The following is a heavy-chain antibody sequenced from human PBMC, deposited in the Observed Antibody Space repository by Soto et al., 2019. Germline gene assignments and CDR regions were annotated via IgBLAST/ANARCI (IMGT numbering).Heavy chain of an antibody. CDR1: GGSVSSRFL. J-gene: IGHJ4*02. V-gene: IGHV4-4*02. CDR3: ARSFGWYAIDY. D-gene: IGHD6-19*01. CDR2: IFHSGSV. Sequence: QVLLQESGPGLVQPSWTLSLSCAVSGGSVSSRFLRGWVRQPPGKGLEWIGDIFHSGSVNYNPSLKSRVTISIDKSKNQFSLELNSVTNADTAGYYGARSFGWYAIDYWGQGTLVIVSS.